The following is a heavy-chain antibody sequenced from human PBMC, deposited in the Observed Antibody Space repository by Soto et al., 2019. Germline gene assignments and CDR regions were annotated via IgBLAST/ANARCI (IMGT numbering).Heavy chain of an antibody. CDR2: TYYRSKWHS. CDR3: ARSGPGGYIDY. J-gene: IGHJ4*02. V-gene: IGHV6-1*01. Sequence: SHTLSLTCAISGDSVSSNNAAWNLIRQSPSRGLEWLGRTYYRSKWHSGYAVSVRSRISISPDTSKNGFSLQLNSVTPDDTAVYYCARSGPGGYIDYWGRGTLVTVSS. D-gene: IGHD3-22*01. CDR1: GDSVSSNNAA.